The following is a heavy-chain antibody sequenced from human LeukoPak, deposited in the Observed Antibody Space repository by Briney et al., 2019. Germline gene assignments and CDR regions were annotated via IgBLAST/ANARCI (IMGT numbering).Heavy chain of an antibody. V-gene: IGHV3-7*01. J-gene: IGHJ4*02. CDR2: IKQDGSEK. D-gene: IGHD1-26*01. Sequence: PGGSLRLSCAASGFTFSNYWMSWVRQAPGKGLEWVANIKQDGSEKYFDSVRGRFTVSRDNADNSLYLQMNSLRAEDTAKYYCARDLSPMSSGSYDRSYYFDYWGQGTLVTVSS. CDR3: ARDLSPMSSGSYDRSYYFDY. CDR1: GFTFSNYW.